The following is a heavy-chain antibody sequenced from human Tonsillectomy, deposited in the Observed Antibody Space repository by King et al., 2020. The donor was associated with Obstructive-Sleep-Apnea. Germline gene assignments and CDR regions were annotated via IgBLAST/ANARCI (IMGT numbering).Heavy chain of an antibody. Sequence: LQLVQSGAEVKKPGASVKVSCKASGYTFISYYMHWVRQAPGQGLEWMGIINPSGGSTTYAQKFQGRVTITRDTSPSTVYMELSSLRSDDTAVYYCARGSGSGWPNFHYYGVDVWGQGTTVTVSS. V-gene: IGHV1-46*01. J-gene: IGHJ6*02. CDR1: GYTFISYY. D-gene: IGHD6-19*01. CDR3: ARGSGSGWPNFHYYGVDV. CDR2: INPSGGST.